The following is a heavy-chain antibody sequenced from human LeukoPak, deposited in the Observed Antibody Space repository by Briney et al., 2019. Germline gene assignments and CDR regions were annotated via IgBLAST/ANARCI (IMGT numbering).Heavy chain of an antibody. Sequence: GGSLRLSCAASGFTFSSYGMHWVRQAPGKGLEWVAFIRYDGSNKYYADSVKGRFTISRDNSKNTLYLQMNSLRAEDTAVYYCAKDRLVRGVIIPPDYWGQGTLVTVSS. J-gene: IGHJ4*02. CDR2: IRYDGSNK. CDR1: GFTFSSYG. D-gene: IGHD3-10*01. V-gene: IGHV3-30*02. CDR3: AKDRLVRGVIIPPDY.